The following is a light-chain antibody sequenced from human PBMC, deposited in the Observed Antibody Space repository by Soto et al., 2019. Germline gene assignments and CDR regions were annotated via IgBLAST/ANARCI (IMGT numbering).Light chain of an antibody. J-gene: IGKJ2*01. Sequence: DIQMTQSPSSLSASVGDRVTITCRASQSISSYLNWYQQKPGKAPKLLIYAASSWESGVPSRFSGSGSGTDFTLTISSLQPEDFATYYCQQCYSTPHTFGQGTKVEIK. CDR2: AAS. CDR3: QQCYSTPHT. V-gene: IGKV1-39*01. CDR1: QSISSY.